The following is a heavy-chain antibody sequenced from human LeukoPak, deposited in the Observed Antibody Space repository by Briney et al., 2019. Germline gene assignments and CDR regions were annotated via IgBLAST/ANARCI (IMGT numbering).Heavy chain of an antibody. CDR3: ARDQYYYDSSGYPPGY. CDR2: ISGSGGST. J-gene: IGHJ4*02. Sequence: PGGSLRLSCAASGFTFSSYAMSWVRQAPGKGLEWVSAISGSGGSTYYADSVKGRFTISRDNAKNSLYLQMNSLRAEDTAVYYCARDQYYYDSSGYPPGYWGQGTLVTVSS. CDR1: GFTFSSYA. V-gene: IGHV3-23*01. D-gene: IGHD3-22*01.